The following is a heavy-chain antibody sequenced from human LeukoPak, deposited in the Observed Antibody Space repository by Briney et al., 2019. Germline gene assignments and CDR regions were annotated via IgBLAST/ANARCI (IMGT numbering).Heavy chain of an antibody. V-gene: IGHV3-53*03. CDR2: IHSDGFT. CDR1: GFTVSSNY. Sequence: GGSLRLSCAASGFTVSSNYMSWVRQAPGKGLEWVSVIHSDGFTYYADSVKGRFTISRDNAQNSLYLQMNSLRDEDTAVYYCARVGYSRSWRSGSAFDIWGQGTMVTVSS. J-gene: IGHJ3*02. CDR3: ARVGYSRSWRSGSAFDI. D-gene: IGHD6-13*01.